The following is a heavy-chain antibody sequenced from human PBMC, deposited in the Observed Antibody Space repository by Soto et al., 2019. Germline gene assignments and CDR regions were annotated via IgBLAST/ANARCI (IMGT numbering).Heavy chain of an antibody. CDR1: GDSVSSNSAA. Sequence: SQTLSLTCAISGDSVSSNSAAWNWIRQSPSRGLEWLGRTYYRSKWYNEYAVSVKSRITIKPDTSKNQFSLQLSSVIREDTAAYYCAGMQEGALAFWGQGTLVTVSS. V-gene: IGHV6-1*01. D-gene: IGHD1-26*01. CDR2: TYYRSKWYN. J-gene: IGHJ4*02. CDR3: AGMQEGALAF.